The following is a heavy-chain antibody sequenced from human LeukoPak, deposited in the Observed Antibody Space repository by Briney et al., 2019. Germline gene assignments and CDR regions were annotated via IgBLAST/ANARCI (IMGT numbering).Heavy chain of an antibody. V-gene: IGHV4-39*01. CDR1: GDSISSSSYY. J-gene: IGHJ4*02. CDR2: ISYSGST. Sequence: SETLSLTCTVSGDSISSSSYYWGWIRQPPGKGLEWIGSISYSGSTYYNPSLKSRVTISVDTSKNQFSLKLSSVTAADTAVYYCARQDSSSSEVDYWGQGTLVTVSS. D-gene: IGHD6-6*01. CDR3: ARQDSSSSEVDY.